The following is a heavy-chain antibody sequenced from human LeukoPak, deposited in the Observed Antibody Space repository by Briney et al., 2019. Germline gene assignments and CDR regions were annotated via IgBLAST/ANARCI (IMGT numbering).Heavy chain of an antibody. V-gene: IGHV4-30-4*08. Sequence: SQTLSLTCTVSGGSISSGDYYWSWIRQPPGKGLESIGYIYYSGSTYYNPSLKSRVTISVDTSKNQFSLKLSSVTAADTAVYYCARVQGVGPTYFDYWGQGTLVTVSS. CDR3: ARVQGVGPTYFDY. J-gene: IGHJ4*02. D-gene: IGHD1-26*01. CDR1: GGSISSGDYY. CDR2: IYYSGST.